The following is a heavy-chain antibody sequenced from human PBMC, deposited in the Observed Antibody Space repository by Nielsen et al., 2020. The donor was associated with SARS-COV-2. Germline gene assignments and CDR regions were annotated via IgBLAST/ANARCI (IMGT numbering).Heavy chain of an antibody. J-gene: IGHJ4*02. CDR1: GYTFTSYA. Sequence: KVSCKASGYTFTSYAMHWVRQMPGKGLEWMGIIYPGDSDTRYSPSFQGQVTISADKSISTAYLQWSSLKASDTAMYYCARLHAGRFLEWLLSKRYFDYWGQGTLVTVSS. CDR2: IYPGDSDT. D-gene: IGHD3-3*01. CDR3: ARLHAGRFLEWLLSKRYFDY. V-gene: IGHV5-51*01.